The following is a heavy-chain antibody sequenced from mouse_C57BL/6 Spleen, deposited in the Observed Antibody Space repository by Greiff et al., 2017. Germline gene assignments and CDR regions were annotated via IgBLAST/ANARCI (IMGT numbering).Heavy chain of an antibody. CDR3: AREDYDNDERGGY. J-gene: IGHJ2*01. V-gene: IGHV1-80*01. CDR2: IYPGDGDT. CDR1: GYAFSSYW. Sequence: VQLQQSGAELVQPGASVKISCKASGYAFSSYWMNWVKQRPGKGLEWIGQIYPGDGDTNYNGKFKGKATLTADKSSSTAYMQLSSLTSEDSAVYFCAREDYDNDERGGYWGQGTTLTVSS. D-gene: IGHD2-4*01.